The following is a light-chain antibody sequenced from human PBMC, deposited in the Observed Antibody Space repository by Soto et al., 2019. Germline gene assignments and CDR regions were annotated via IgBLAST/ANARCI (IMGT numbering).Light chain of an antibody. Sequence: DIQMTQSPSYLSASVGDRVTITCRASQSISNYLNWYQLKPGKAPDLLIYAASSLQSGVPSRFSGSGSGTDFTLTISSLQHDDFATYYCQQSYATPHTFGQGTRLEIK. J-gene: IGKJ5*01. V-gene: IGKV1-39*01. CDR3: QQSYATPHT. CDR1: QSISNY. CDR2: AAS.